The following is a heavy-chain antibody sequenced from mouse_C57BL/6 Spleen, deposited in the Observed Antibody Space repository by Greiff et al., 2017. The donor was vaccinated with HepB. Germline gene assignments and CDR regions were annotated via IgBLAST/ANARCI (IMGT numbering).Heavy chain of an antibody. Sequence: QVQLQQSGAELARPGASVKLSCKASGYTFTSYGISWVKQRTGQGLEWIGEIYPRSGNTYYNEKFKGKATLTADKSSSTAYMELRSLTSEDSAVCFCERDYDYGYFDVWGTGTTVTISS. D-gene: IGHD2-4*01. J-gene: IGHJ1*03. CDR2: IYPRSGNT. CDR1: GYTFTSYG. CDR3: ERDYDYGYFDV. V-gene: IGHV1-81*01.